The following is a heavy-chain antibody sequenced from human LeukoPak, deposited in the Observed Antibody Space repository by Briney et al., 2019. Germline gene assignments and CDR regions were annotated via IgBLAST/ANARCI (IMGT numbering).Heavy chain of an antibody. D-gene: IGHD3-3*01. CDR3: ARDLGSSYGFYYYYRMDV. CDR2: ISAYDGNT. Sequence: GASVTVSCKASGYTFTSYGISWVRQAPGQGLEWLGWISAYDGNTNYAQQQQGRVTSTTDKSTGTAYMELRSLRSDDTAVYYCARDLGSSYGFYYYYRMDVWGQGTTVTVSS. V-gene: IGHV1-18*01. J-gene: IGHJ6*02. CDR1: GYTFTSYG.